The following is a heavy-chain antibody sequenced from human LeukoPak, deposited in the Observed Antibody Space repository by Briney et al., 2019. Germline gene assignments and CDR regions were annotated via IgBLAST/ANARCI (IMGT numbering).Heavy chain of an antibody. D-gene: IGHD5-18*01. CDR2: ISSSSSYT. V-gene: IGHV3-11*06. Sequence: GGSLRLSCAASGFTFSDYYMSWIRQAPGKGLEWVSYISSSSSYTNYADSVKGRFTISRDNAKNSLYLRMNSLRAEDTAVYYCARLYSYAPGWFDPWGQGTLVTVSS. CDR3: ARLYSYAPGWFDP. J-gene: IGHJ5*02. CDR1: GFTFSDYY.